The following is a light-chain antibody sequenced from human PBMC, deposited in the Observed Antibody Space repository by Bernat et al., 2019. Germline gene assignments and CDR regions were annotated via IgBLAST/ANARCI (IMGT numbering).Light chain of an antibody. CDR1: QSVSSSY. CDR3: QQYDNSTPAYT. CDR2: GTS. V-gene: IGKV3-20*01. J-gene: IGKJ2*01. Sequence: EIVLTQSPGTLSLSPGETATLSCRASQSVSSSYLAWYQQKPGQAPRLLIYGTSSRATGIPDRFSGSVSGTDFTLTISRLEPEDFAVYYCQQYDNSTPAYTFGQGTKLEI.